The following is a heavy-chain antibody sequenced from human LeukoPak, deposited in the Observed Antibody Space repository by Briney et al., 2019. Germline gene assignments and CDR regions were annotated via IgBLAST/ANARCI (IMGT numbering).Heavy chain of an antibody. CDR1: GGSISSSSYY. V-gene: IGHV4-39*01. CDR3: ARHPDHYGDYGELYFDY. J-gene: IGHJ4*02. Sequence: KPSETLSLTCTVSGGSISSSSYYWGWIRQPPGKGLEWIGSIYYSGSTYYNPSLKSRITISVDTSKNQFSLKLSSVTAADTAVYYCARHPDHYGDYGELYFDYWGQGTLVTASS. CDR2: IYYSGST. D-gene: IGHD4-17*01.